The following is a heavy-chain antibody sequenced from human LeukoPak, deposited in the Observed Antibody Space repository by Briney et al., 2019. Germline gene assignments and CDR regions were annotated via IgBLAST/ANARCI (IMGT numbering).Heavy chain of an antibody. Sequence: HSGGSLRLTCAASGFTFSSYWMHWVRQAPGRGLXXXXRIHSDESRTNYADSVTGRFTISRDNAKNTVYLQMNSLRNEDTAVYYCARGIYGDPVAFDYWGQGTLVTVSS. CDR1: GFTFSSYW. CDR3: ARGIYGDPVAFDY. V-gene: IGHV3-74*01. D-gene: IGHD4/OR15-4a*01. CDR2: IHSDESRT. J-gene: IGHJ4*02.